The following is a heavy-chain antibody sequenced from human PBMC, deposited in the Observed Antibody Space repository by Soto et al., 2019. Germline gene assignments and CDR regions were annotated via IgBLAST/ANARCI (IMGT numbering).Heavy chain of an antibody. V-gene: IGHV3-21*01. CDR1: GFIFSSYS. J-gene: IGHJ4*02. Sequence: PGGSLRLSCAASGFIFSSYSMNWVRQAPGKGLEWISPMSSRSDYIYYADSLKGRFTISRDNAKNSLYLQMNSLRADDTAVYYCAREVDFGFDYWGQGTPVTVSS. CDR2: MSSRSDYI. CDR3: AREVDFGFDY. D-gene: IGHD5-12*01.